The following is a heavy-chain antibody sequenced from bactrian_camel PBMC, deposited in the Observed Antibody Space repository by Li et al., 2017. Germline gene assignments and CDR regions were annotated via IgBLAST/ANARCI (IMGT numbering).Heavy chain of an antibody. CDR2: IESVGAT. J-gene: IGHJ4*01. V-gene: IGHV3S9*01. CDR3: AASGSNSWTCSMGTTYHY. D-gene: IGHD2*01. Sequence: HVQLVESGGGSVQAGGSLRLSCEVSKYTYTSYCLGWWRQAPGKEREGVAIIESVGATTYADSVKGRATISRDNAKNTMTLQMSSVKPEDAAMYYCAASGSNSWTCSMGTTYHYWGRGTQVTVS. CDR1: KYTYTSYC.